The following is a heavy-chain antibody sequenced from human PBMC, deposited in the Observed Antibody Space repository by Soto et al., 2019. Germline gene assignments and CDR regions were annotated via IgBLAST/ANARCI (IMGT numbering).Heavy chain of an antibody. V-gene: IGHV3-30-3*01. Sequence: QVQLVESGGGVVQPGRSLRLSCAASGFTFSSYAMHWVRQAPGKGLEWVAVISYDGSNKYYADSVKGRFTISRDNSKYTLYLQMNSLRAEDTAVYYCAREKYYYDSSGYYPDAFGIWGQGTMVTVSS. J-gene: IGHJ3*02. D-gene: IGHD3-22*01. CDR1: GFTFSSYA. CDR2: ISYDGSNK. CDR3: AREKYYYDSSGYYPDAFGI.